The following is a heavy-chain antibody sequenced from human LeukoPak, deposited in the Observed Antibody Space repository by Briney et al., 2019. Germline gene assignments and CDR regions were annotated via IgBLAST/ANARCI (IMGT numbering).Heavy chain of an antibody. CDR1: GCSISSGYY. V-gene: IGHV4-38-2*01. Sequence: PSETLSLTCAVSGCSISSGYYWGWIRQPPGKGLEWIGSIYHSGSTYYNPSLKSRVTISVDTSKNQFSLKLSSVTAADTAVYYRARHPLPDFWSGYFLWRGFDPWGQGTLVTVSS. CDR3: ARHPLPDFWSGYFLWRGFDP. J-gene: IGHJ5*02. CDR2: IYHSGST. D-gene: IGHD3-3*01.